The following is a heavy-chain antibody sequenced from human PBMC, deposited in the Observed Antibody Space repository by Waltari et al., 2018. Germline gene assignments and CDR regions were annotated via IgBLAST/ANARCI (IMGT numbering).Heavy chain of an antibody. CDR2: INPNSGGT. J-gene: IGHJ6*02. V-gene: IGHV1-2*02. CDR1: GYTFTGYY. CDR3: ARENLNIVVVVAATGDYYGMDV. D-gene: IGHD2-15*01. Sequence: QVQLVQSGAEVKKPGASVKVSCKASGYTFTGYYMHWVRQAPGQGLEWMGWINPNSGGTNYAQKFQGRVTMTRDTSISTAYMELSRLRSDDTAVYYCARENLNIVVVVAATGDYYGMDVWGQGTTGTVSS.